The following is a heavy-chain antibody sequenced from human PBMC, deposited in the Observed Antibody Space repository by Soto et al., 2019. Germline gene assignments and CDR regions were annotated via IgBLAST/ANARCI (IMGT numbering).Heavy chain of an antibody. J-gene: IGHJ5*02. D-gene: IGHD6-13*01. CDR3: ARDQGVAAAGITWFDT. Sequence: SETLSLTCTVSGASMNSYHWSWIRQPAGKGLEWVGHIHSSGSTNYNPSLKSRVTMSVDTSKNQFSLRLMSLTAADTAVYYCARDQGVAAAGITWFDTWGQGSLVTVSS. V-gene: IGHV4-4*07. CDR2: IHSSGST. CDR1: GASMNSYH.